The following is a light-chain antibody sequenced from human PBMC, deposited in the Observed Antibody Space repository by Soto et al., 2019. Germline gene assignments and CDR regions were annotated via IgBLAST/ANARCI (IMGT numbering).Light chain of an antibody. CDR2: AAS. CDR3: QQYNSWLWT. V-gene: IGKV1-8*01. J-gene: IGKJ1*01. Sequence: AIRMTQSPSSLSASTGDRVTITCRASQGISSYLAWYQQKPGKAPKLLIYAASTLQSGVPSRFSGSGSGTDFTLIISSLQSEDSAVYYCQQYNSWLWTFGQGTKVDIK. CDR1: QGISSY.